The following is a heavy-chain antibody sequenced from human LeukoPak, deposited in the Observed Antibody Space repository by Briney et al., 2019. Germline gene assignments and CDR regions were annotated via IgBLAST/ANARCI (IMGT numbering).Heavy chain of an antibody. V-gene: IGHV1-18*01. D-gene: IGHD6-19*01. Sequence: ASVKVSCKASGYTFTDYGISWVRQAPGQGLEWMGWINTYNGNTNYAQNLQGRVTMTADTSTSTAYMELRSLRSDDTAVYCCARSSGWYDYWGQGTLVTVSS. CDR3: ARSSGWYDY. CDR2: INTYNGNT. J-gene: IGHJ4*02. CDR1: GYTFTDYG.